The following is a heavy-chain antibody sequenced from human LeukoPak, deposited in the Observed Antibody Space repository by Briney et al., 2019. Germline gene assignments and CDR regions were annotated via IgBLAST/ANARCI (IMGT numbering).Heavy chain of an antibody. J-gene: IGHJ4*02. CDR3: ARSFYDILIGYYQYFDN. CDR1: GLSVSSNY. CDR2: NYRDGSS. V-gene: IGHV3-66*01. Sequence: GGSLRLSCVASGLSVSSNYMSWVRQAPGKGLEWVSVNYRDGSSYYAESVKGRFTISRDNSKNTLYIQMNSLRAEDTAVYYCARSFYDILIGYYQYFDNWGQGTLVTVSS. D-gene: IGHD3-9*01.